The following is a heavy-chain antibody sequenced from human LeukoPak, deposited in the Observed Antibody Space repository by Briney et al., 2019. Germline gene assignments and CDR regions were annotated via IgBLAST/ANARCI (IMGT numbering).Heavy chain of an antibody. J-gene: IGHJ5*02. CDR1: GCSISSYY. Sequence: SSETLSLTCTVSGCSISSYYWSWIRQPPGKGLEWIGYIYYSGSTNYNPSLKSRVTISVDTSKNQFSLKLSSVTAADTAVYYCARDAVAGTGFDPWGQGTLVTVSS. CDR3: ARDAVAGTGFDP. CDR2: IYYSGST. D-gene: IGHD6-19*01. V-gene: IGHV4-59*01.